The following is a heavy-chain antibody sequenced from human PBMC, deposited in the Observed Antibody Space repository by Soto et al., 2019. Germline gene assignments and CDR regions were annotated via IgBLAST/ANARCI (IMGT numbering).Heavy chain of an antibody. CDR3: ARHGSDPESHLPVFYYFDY. J-gene: IGHJ4*02. CDR1: GGSISSISHY. D-gene: IGHD3-10*01. Sequence: SETLSLTCTVSGGSISSISHYWGWIRQPPGKGLEWIGTIYYSGGTYYNPSLKSRATISVDTSKSQFSLKLSSVTAADTSVYYCARHGSDPESHLPVFYYFDYWGQGTLVTVSS. V-gene: IGHV4-39*01. CDR2: IYYSGGT.